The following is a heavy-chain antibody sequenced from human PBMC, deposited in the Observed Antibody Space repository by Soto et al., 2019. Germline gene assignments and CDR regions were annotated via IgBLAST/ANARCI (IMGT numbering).Heavy chain of an antibody. CDR1: GFLLTTRGVG. CDR3: AHVLGFCGGGSCYSGPADY. Sequence: QITLKESGPTLVKPTQTLTLTCTFSGFLLTTRGVGVGSIRQPPGKALECLALIYWVDDKRYSPSLKSSLTITMDASRNPVVLTMTAIDPVDTVTNYCAHVLGFCGGGSCYSGPADYRGKATLVVVSS. D-gene: IGHD2-15*01. CDR2: IYWVDDK. J-gene: IGHJ4*02. V-gene: IGHV2-5*02.